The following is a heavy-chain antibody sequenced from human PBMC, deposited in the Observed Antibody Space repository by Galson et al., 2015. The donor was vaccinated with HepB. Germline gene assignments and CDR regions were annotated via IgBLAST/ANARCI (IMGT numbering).Heavy chain of an antibody. CDR2: INSDGSST. CDR3: ARVDLWEHRYYYYGMDV. D-gene: IGHD1-26*01. CDR1: GFTFSSYW. J-gene: IGHJ6*02. V-gene: IGHV3-74*01. Sequence: SLRLSCRASGFTFSSYWMHWVRQAPGKGLVWVSRINSDGSSTSYADSVKGRFTISRDNAKNTLYLQMNSLRAEDTAVYYCARVDLWEHRYYYYGMDVWGQGTTVTVSS.